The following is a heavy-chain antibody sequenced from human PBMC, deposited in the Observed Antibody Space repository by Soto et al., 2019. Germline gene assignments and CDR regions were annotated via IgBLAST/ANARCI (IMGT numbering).Heavy chain of an antibody. D-gene: IGHD6-13*01. CDR3: ARGNYIAAAGNWFDP. CDR1: GDSVSSNSAA. V-gene: IGHV6-1*01. Sequence: SPTLSLTCAISGDSVSSNSAAWTWIRQSPSRGLEWLGRTYYRSKWYNDYAVSVKSRITINPDTSKNQFSLQLNSVTPEDTAVYYCARGNYIAAAGNWFDPWGQGTLVTVSS. J-gene: IGHJ5*02. CDR2: TYYRSKWYN.